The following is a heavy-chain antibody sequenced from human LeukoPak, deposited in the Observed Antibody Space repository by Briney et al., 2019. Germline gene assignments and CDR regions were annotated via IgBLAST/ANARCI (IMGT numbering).Heavy chain of an antibody. CDR1: GFTFSSYA. CDR2: ISGSGGST. J-gene: IGHJ5*02. D-gene: IGHD2-2*01. Sequence: HPGGSLRLSCAASGFTFSSYAMSWVRQAPGKGLEWVSAISGSGGSTYYADSVKGRFTISRDNSKNTLYLQMNSLRAEDTAVYYCAKMIVVVPAAGEWFDPWGQGTLVTVSS. CDR3: AKMIVVVPAAGEWFDP. V-gene: IGHV3-23*01.